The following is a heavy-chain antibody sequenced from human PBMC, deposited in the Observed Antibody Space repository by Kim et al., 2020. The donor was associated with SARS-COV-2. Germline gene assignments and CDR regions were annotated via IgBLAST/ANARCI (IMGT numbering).Heavy chain of an antibody. J-gene: IGHJ6*02. Sequence: SETLSLTCAVYGGSFSGYYWSWIRQPPGKGLEWIGEINHSGSTNYNPSLKSRVTISVDTSKNQFSLKLSSVTAADTAVYYCARGVLEWLGFGMDVWGQGTTVTVSS. CDR2: INHSGST. CDR1: GGSFSGYY. D-gene: IGHD3-3*01. V-gene: IGHV4-34*01. CDR3: ARGVLEWLGFGMDV.